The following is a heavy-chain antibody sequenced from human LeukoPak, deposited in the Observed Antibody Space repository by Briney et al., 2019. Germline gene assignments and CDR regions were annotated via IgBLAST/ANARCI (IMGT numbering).Heavy chain of an antibody. J-gene: IGHJ3*02. CDR3: ARHRGKYSPHDAFDI. CDR1: GGSISSYY. Sequence: SETLSLTCTVSGGSISSYYWSWIRQPPGKGLEWLGYIYYSGSTNSNPSLKSRVTISVDTSKNQFSLKLSSVTAADTAVYYCARHRGKYSPHDAFDIWGQGTMVTVSS. CDR2: IYYSGST. D-gene: IGHD5-18*01. V-gene: IGHV4-59*08.